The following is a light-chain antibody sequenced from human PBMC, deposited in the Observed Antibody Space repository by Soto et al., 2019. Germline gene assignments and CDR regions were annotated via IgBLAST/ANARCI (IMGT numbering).Light chain of an antibody. V-gene: IGKV1-39*01. CDR1: QSISSY. CDR3: QQSYSTSIT. CDR2: AAS. J-gene: IGKJ5*01. Sequence: DIQMTQSPSSLSASVGDRVTITCRASQSISSYLNWYQQKPGKAPKLLIYAASSLQSGVPSRFSGSKSGRDFTLTISSLQPEDVATYYCQQSYSTSITFGQGTRLEMK.